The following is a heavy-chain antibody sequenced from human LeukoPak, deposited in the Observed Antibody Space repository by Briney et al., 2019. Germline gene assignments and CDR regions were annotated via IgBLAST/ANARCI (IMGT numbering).Heavy chain of an antibody. D-gene: IGHD2-15*01. V-gene: IGHV1-18*01. CDR3: ARDLSGYCSGGSCYSSSGWFDP. CDR2: ISAYNGNT. Sequence: GASVKVSCKASGYTFTSYGISWVRQAPGQGLEWMGWISAYNGNTNYAQKLQGRVTMTTDTSTSTAYMELRSLRSDDTAVYYRARDLSGYCSGGSCYSSSGWFDPWGQGTLVTVSS. CDR1: GYTFTSYG. J-gene: IGHJ5*02.